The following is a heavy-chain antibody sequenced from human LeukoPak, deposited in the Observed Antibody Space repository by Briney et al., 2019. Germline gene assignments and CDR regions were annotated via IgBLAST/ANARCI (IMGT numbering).Heavy chain of an antibody. CDR1: GYTFTSYD. D-gene: IGHD3-10*01. V-gene: IGHV1-8*01. Sequence: ASVKVSCKAPGYTFTSYDINWVRQATGQGLEWRGWMNPNSGNTGYAQKFQGRVTMTRNTSISTAYMELSSLRSEDTAVHYCARGRLVRGVIITTTPLYYYYMDVWGKGTTVTISS. CDR3: ARGRLVRGVIITTTPLYYYYMDV. CDR2: MNPNSGNT. J-gene: IGHJ6*03.